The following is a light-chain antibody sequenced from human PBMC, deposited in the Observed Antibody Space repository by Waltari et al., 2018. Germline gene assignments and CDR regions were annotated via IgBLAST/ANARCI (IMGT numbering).Light chain of an antibody. CDR1: QSISKY. J-gene: IGKJ1*01. Sequence: EVVLTQSPGTLSLSPGERATLSCRASQSISKYFVWYQQRPGQAPRLLIYAASTRATGIPDRFSGSGFGTDFSLTISRLEPEDFAVYYCQNHERLPATFGQGTRVEIK. V-gene: IGKV3-20*01. CDR2: AAS. CDR3: QNHERLPAT.